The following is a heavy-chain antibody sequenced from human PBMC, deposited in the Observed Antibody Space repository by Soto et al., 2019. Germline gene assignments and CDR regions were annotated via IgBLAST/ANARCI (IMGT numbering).Heavy chain of an antibody. D-gene: IGHD3-22*01. CDR2: IDHSGYT. J-gene: IGHJ5*02. CDR3: ARVGPWVPYYYDSSPYTSENWFDP. CDR1: GGSFSGYY. V-gene: IGHV4-34*01. Sequence: SETLSLTCAVYGGSFSGYYWNWIRQPPGKGLEWIGEIDHSGYTNYNPSLKSRVTISVDTSKNQFSLRLTSVTAAEPAVYYCARVGPWVPYYYDSSPYTSENWFDPWGQGTLVTVSS.